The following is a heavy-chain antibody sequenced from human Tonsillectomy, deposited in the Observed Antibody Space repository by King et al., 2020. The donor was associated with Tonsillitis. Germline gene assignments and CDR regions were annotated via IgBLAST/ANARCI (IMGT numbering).Heavy chain of an antibody. CDR3: AGNGAVAGNYYFDY. V-gene: IGHV4-39*01. CDR2: IYYSGST. CDR1: GGSISSSSYY. D-gene: IGHD6-19*01. Sequence: QLQESGPGLVKPSETLSLTCTVSGGSISSSSYYWGWIRQPPGTGLEWIGSIYYSGSTYYNPSLKSRVTISVDTSKNQFSLKLSSVTAADTAVYYCAGNGAVAGNYYFDYWGQGTLVTVSS. J-gene: IGHJ4*02.